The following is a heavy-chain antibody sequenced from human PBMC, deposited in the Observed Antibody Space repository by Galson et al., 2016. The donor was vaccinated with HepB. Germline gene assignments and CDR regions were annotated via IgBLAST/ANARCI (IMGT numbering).Heavy chain of an antibody. Sequence: SLRLSCAASGFRFSDYTISWVRQAPGKGLEWVASITDSGSNIYYADSMKGRFTISRDNAKTSLYLQMNSLRADDTAVYYCAYNQNYGAGVYWFYGMDVWGQGILVTVSS. CDR3: AYNQNYGAGVYWFYGMDV. V-gene: IGHV3-21*01. CDR2: ITDSGSNI. CDR1: GFRFSDYT. J-gene: IGHJ4*02. D-gene: IGHD3-10*01.